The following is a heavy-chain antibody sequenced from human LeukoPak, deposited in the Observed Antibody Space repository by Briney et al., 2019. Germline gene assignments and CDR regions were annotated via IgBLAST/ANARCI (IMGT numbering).Heavy chain of an antibody. J-gene: IGHJ4*02. CDR2: ISGSGGST. CDR1: GFTFSSYW. Sequence: PGGSLRLSCAASGFTFSSYWMSWVRQAPGKGLEWVSAISGSGGSTYYADSVKGRFTISRDNSKNTLYLQMNSLRAEDTAVYYCAKDRGTMVRGVSEYSGYRGQGTLVTVSS. V-gene: IGHV3-23*01. D-gene: IGHD3-10*01. CDR3: AKDRGTMVRGVSEYSGY.